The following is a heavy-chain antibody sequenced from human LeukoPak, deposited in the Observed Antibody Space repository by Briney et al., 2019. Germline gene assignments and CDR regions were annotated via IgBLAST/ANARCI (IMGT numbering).Heavy chain of an antibody. J-gene: IGHJ5*02. CDR3: AKDPGYDILTGYPNWFDP. CDR2: TSGSGGST. CDR1: GFTFSSYA. D-gene: IGHD3-9*01. V-gene: IGHV3-23*01. Sequence: PGGSLRLSCAASGFTFSSYAMGWVRQAPGKGLEWVSATSGSGGSTYYADSVKGRFTISRDNSKNTLYLQMNSLRAEDTAVYYCAKDPGYDILTGYPNWFDPWGQGTLVTVSS.